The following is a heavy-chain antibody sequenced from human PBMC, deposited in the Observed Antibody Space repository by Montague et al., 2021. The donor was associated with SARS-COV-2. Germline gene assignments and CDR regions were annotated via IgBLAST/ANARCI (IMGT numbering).Heavy chain of an antibody. CDR2: ITISGST. V-gene: IGHV4-61*02. Sequence: TLSLTCTVSGGSISSGSYCWSWKPQPAGKGLVWIGRITISGSTNYNPSLKSRVTISVDTSKNQFSLKLSSVTAADTAVYYCARDIAVAGLFDYWGQGTLVTVSS. D-gene: IGHD6-19*01. CDR3: ARDIAVAGLFDY. J-gene: IGHJ4*02. CDR1: GGSISSGSYC.